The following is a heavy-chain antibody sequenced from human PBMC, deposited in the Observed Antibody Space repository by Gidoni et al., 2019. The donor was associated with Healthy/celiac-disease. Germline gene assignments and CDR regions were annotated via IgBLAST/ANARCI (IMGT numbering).Heavy chain of an antibody. CDR1: GYTCTSYD. CDR2: INAGNGNT. J-gene: IGHJ3*02. V-gene: IGHV1-3*01. CDR3: ARAGRMEDTTGPYCGGDCYFAFDI. D-gene: IGHD2-21*02. Sequence: QVQLVQSGAEVKKPGASVKVCGKASGYTCTSYDMHWVRQAPGQRHEWMGWINAGNGNTKYSQKFQGRVTITRDTSASTAYMDLSSLRSEDTAVYYCARAGRMEDTTGPYCGGDCYFAFDIWGQGTMVTVSS.